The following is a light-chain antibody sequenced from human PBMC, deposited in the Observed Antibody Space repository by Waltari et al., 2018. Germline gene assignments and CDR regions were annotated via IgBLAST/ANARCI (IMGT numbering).Light chain of an antibody. CDR3: CSYAGSSTHVL. V-gene: IGLV2-23*02. CDR1: SSDVGGYTY. Sequence: QSALTQPAPVSGYPGHSITIPCTGTSSDVGGYTYVSWYQQYPDQAPKLMIYDVSKRPSGVSNRFSGSKSGNTASLTISGLQAEDEADYYCCSYAGSSTHVLFGGGTKLTVL. J-gene: IGLJ2*01. CDR2: DVS.